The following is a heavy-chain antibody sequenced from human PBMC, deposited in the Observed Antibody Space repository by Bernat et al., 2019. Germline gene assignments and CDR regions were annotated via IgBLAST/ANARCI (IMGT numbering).Heavy chain of an antibody. V-gene: IGHV3-73*01. CDR2: IRSKANSYAT. CDR1: GFTFSGSA. CDR3: TTQAMVQGVVFDY. J-gene: IGHJ4*02. Sequence: EVQLVESGGGLVKPGGSLKLSCAASGFTFSGSAMHWVRQASGKGLEWVGRIRSKANSYATAYAASVKGRFTISRDDSKNTAYLQMNSLKTEDTAVYYCTTQAMVQGVVFDYWGQGTLVTVSS. D-gene: IGHD3-10*01.